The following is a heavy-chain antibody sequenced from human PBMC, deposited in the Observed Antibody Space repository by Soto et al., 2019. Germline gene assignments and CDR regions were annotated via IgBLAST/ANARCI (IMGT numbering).Heavy chain of an antibody. CDR1: GYTFTSYA. V-gene: IGHV1-3*01. Sequence: ASVKVCCKASGYTFTSYAMHWVRQAPGQRLEWMGWINAGNGNTKYSQKFQGRVTITRDTSASTAYMELSSLRSEDTAVYYCARLPADGPYYYYGMDVWGEGTTVTVSS. D-gene: IGHD6-13*01. J-gene: IGHJ6*04. CDR3: ARLPADGPYYYYGMDV. CDR2: INAGNGNT.